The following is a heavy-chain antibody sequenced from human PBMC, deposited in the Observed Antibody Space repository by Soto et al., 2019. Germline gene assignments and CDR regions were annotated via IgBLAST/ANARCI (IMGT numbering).Heavy chain of an antibody. J-gene: IGHJ4*02. CDR1: GYTFTSYG. CDR3: ARVGFYSNYDWDDFYFDS. D-gene: IGHD4-4*01. CDR2: ISAYNGNT. V-gene: IGHV1-18*01. Sequence: ASVKVSCKASGYTFTSYGISWVRQAPGQGLEWMGWISAYNGNTNYAQKLQGRVTMTTDTSTSTAYMELRSLRSDDTAVYYCARVGFYSNYDWDDFYFDSWGQGTLVTVSS.